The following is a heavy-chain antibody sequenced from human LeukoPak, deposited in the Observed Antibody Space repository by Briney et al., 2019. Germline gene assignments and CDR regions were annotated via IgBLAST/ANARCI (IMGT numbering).Heavy chain of an antibody. CDR2: IIPILGIA. Sequence: SVKVSCKASGDTFSSYTISWVRQAPGQGLEWMGRIIPILGIANYAQKFQGRVTITADKSTSTAYMELSSLRSEDTAVYYCARADSSSWNWFDPWGQGTLVTVSS. J-gene: IGHJ5*02. D-gene: IGHD6-13*01. V-gene: IGHV1-69*02. CDR3: ARADSSSWNWFDP. CDR1: GDTFSSYT.